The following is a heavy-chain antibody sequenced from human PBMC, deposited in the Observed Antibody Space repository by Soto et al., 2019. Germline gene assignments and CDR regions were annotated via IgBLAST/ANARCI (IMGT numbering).Heavy chain of an antibody. D-gene: IGHD1-7*01. CDR3: AKNQERELPRVIDF. CDR1: GLTFSNYA. V-gene: IGHV3-23*01. Sequence: DVRLLESGGGLVKPGGSLRLSCATSGLTFSNYAMSWVRQAPRGGQEWVSSMSGSSSTTYYADSVRGRFTISRDRSKNTLYLQMSSLRAEDTALYYCAKNQERELPRVIDFWGQGTLVTVSS. CDR2: MSGSSSTT. J-gene: IGHJ4*02.